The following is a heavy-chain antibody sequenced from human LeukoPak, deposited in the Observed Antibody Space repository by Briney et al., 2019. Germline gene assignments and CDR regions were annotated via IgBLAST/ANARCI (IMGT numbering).Heavy chain of an antibody. CDR2: INHSGYT. D-gene: IGHD3-22*01. J-gene: IGHJ4*02. CDR1: GGSFTGYY. CDR3: ARDSSGYYSRHFDY. Sequence: SETLSLTCTVYGGSFTGYYWSWIRQPPGKGLEWIGEINHSGYTNYNPSLKSRVTISVDTSKNELSLKLNSVTAADTAVYYCARDSSGYYSRHFDYWGQGTLVTVSS. V-gene: IGHV4-34*01.